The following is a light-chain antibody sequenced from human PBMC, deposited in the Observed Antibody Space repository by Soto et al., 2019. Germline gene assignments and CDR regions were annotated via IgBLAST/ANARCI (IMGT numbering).Light chain of an antibody. J-gene: IGKJ1*01. V-gene: IGKV3-15*01. CDR2: GAS. CDR1: QRVRTY. Sequence: EIVRTQSPATLSVSPGERATLPCGASQRVRTYLAWYQQKPGQAPRLLIHGASTSAPGIPARFSGSGYGTDFTLNISSLQSEDFAVYYCQQYDDWPQTFGQGTKVDIK. CDR3: QQYDDWPQT.